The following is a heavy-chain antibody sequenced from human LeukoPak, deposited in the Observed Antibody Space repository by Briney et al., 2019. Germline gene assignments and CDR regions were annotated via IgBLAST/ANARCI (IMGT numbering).Heavy chain of an antibody. J-gene: IGHJ4*02. CDR2: ISGSGGRT. CDR3: AKVFYRPTLIAVVTKGYFDY. D-gene: IGHD3-22*01. Sequence: GGSLRLSCATSGFTFSTYAMNWVRQAPGKGLEWVSAISGSGGRTYYADSLKGRFTISRDNAKNTLYLQMNSLRAEDTAVYYCAKVFYRPTLIAVVTKGYFDYWGQGTLVTVSS. CDR1: GFTFSTYA. V-gene: IGHV3-23*01.